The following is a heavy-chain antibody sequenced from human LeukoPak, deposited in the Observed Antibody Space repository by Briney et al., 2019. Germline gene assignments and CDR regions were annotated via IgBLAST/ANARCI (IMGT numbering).Heavy chain of an antibody. CDR1: DGSISNYY. V-gene: IGHV4-4*07. J-gene: IGHJ6*02. D-gene: IGHD3-16*01. CDR2: IYTSGHT. Sequence: PSETLSLTCTVSDGSISNYYWNWIRQPAGKGLEWIERIYTSGHTNYNLSLKSRVTMSVDTSKNQFSLRLSSVTVADTAVYYCARGLKVLNSYYFGMDVWGQGTTVTVSS. CDR3: ARGLKVLNSYYFGMDV.